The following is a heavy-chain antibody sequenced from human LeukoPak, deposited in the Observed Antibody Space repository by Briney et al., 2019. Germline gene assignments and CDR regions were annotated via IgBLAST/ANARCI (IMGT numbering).Heavy chain of an antibody. J-gene: IGHJ3*02. Sequence: PSETLFLTCTVSGGSISSYYWSWIRQPPGKGLEWIGEINHSGSTNYNPSLKSRVTISVDTSKNQFSLKLSSVTAADTAVYYCARDPYYDILTGYLIRGAFDIWGLGTVVTVSS. CDR1: GGSISSYY. V-gene: IGHV4-34*01. CDR2: INHSGST. D-gene: IGHD3-9*01. CDR3: ARDPYYDILTGYLIRGAFDI.